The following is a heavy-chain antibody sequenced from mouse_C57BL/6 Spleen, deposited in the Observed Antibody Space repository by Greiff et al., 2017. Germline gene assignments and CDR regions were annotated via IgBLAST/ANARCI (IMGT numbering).Heavy chain of an antibody. CDR2: INPNNGGT. CDR3: ARRGRNEAWFAY. CDR1: GYTFTDYN. V-gene: IGHV1-18*01. Sequence: VQLKESGPELVKPGASVKIPCKASGYTFTDYNMDWVKQSHGKSLEWIGDINPNNGGTIYNQKFKGKATLTVDKSSSTAYMELRSLTSEDTAVYYCARRGRNEAWFAYWGQGTLVTVSA. J-gene: IGHJ3*01.